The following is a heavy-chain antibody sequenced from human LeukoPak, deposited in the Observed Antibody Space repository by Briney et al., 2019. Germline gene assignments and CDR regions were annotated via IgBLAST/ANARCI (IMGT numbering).Heavy chain of an antibody. CDR1: GGTFSSYA. D-gene: IGHD3-9*01. J-gene: IGHJ6*04. CDR3: AAPVLTGYYYYGMDV. V-gene: IGHV1-69*06. CDR2: SIPIFGAA. Sequence: ASVKVSCKASGGTFSSYAISWVRQAPGQGLEWMGGSIPIFGAANYAQKFQGRVKITEDKSTSTAYMELSSLRSEDTAVYYCAAPVLTGYYYYGMDVWGKGTTVTVSS.